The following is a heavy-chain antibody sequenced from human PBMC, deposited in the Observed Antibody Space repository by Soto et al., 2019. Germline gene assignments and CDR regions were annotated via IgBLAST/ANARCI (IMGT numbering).Heavy chain of an antibody. D-gene: IGHD4-17*01. V-gene: IGHV4-59*01. CDR3: ARQLNDYGDYAVGFYFDY. CDR1: GGSISSYY. Sequence: SETLSLTCTVSGGSISSYYWSWIRQPPGKGLEWIGYIYYSGSTNYNPSLKSRVTISVDTSKNQFSLKLSSVTAADTAVYYCARQLNDYGDYAVGFYFDYWGQGTLVTVSS. J-gene: IGHJ4*02. CDR2: IYYSGST.